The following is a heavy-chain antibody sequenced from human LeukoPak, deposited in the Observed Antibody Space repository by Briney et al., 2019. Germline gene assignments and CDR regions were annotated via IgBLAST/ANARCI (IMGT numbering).Heavy chain of an antibody. J-gene: IGHJ4*02. D-gene: IGHD3-22*01. CDR1: GFTFSSYA. CDR3: AKGIQDYYDSSGYLDY. CDR2: ISGSGTNT. Sequence: GGSLRLSCAASGFTFSSYAMSWVRQAPGKGLEWVSAISGSGTNTYYADSVKGRFTISRDNSKNTLYLQMNSLRAEDTAVYYCAKGIQDYYDSSGYLDYWGQGTLVTVSS. V-gene: IGHV3-23*01.